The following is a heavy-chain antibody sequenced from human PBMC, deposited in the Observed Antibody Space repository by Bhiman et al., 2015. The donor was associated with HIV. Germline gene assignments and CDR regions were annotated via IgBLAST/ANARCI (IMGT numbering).Heavy chain of an antibody. CDR3: ARDLEWFSIQSIDY. CDR2: INWNGGSR. CDR1: GFTFDDYG. D-gene: IGHD3-3*01. V-gene: IGHV3-20*04. J-gene: IGHJ4*02. Sequence: EVQLVESGGGVVRPGGSLRLSCAASGFTFDDYGMSWVRQAPGKGLEWVSGINWNGGSRGYADSVKGRFTISRDNAKNSLFLQMNSLRTDDTAVYYCARDLEWFSIQSIDYWGQGTLVTVSS.